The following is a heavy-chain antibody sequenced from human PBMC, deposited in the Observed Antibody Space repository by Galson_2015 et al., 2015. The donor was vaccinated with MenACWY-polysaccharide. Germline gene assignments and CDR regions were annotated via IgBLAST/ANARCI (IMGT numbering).Heavy chain of an antibody. Sequence: SLRLSCAASGFTFSSRWMHWVRQAPGKGLEWVAVIWAAGRNQYYADSVNGRFSISRDNSKNTLSLQLNRLRADDTAVYYCVKDRWVDYWGQGTLVTVSS. V-gene: IGHV3-33*06. CDR1: GFTFSSRW. CDR3: VKDRWVDY. CDR2: IWAAGRNQ. D-gene: IGHD4-23*01. J-gene: IGHJ4*02.